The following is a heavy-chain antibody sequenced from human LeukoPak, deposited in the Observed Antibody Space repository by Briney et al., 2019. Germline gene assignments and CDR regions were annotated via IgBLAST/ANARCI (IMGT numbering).Heavy chain of an antibody. D-gene: IGHD4-17*01. CDR1: GGSISSGGYS. CDR3: ARTTVTTSYWFDP. J-gene: IGHJ5*02. CDR2: IYHSGST. Sequence: SETLSLTCAVSGGSISSGGYSWSWIRQPTGEGLEWIGYIYHSGSTYYNPSLKSRVTISVDRSKNQFSLELSSVTAADTAVYYCARTTVTTSYWFDPWGQGTLVTVSS. V-gene: IGHV4-30-2*01.